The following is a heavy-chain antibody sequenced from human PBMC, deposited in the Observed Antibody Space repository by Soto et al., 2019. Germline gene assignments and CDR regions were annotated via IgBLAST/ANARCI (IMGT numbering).Heavy chain of an antibody. CDR1: GGSVSSNSYS. D-gene: IGHD5-12*01. CDR3: ARLSPVWWLPDY. J-gene: IGHJ4*02. CDR2: IYSTENT. V-gene: IGHV4-39*07. Sequence: PSETLSLTCTVSGGSVSSNSYSWGWIRQSPGKGLEWIGIIYSTENTYYHPSLLSRVTISADTSMNEFSLRLSSVTAADTAVYYWARLSPVWWLPDYWGQGTLVTVSS.